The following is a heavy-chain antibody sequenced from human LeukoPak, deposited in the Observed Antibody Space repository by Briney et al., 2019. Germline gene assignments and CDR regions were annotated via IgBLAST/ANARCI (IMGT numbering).Heavy chain of an antibody. D-gene: IGHD6-13*01. CDR3: VRDPSYSSGWYPYFFDY. CDR1: EFTFSNYS. J-gene: IGHJ4*02. CDR2: ISSSSSTI. Sequence: SGGSLRLSCAASEFTFSNYSVNWVRQAPGKGLEWVSYISSSSSTIYYADSVKGRFTISRDNAKNSVCLQMNSLRAEDTAVYYCVRDPSYSSGWYPYFFDYWGQGTQVTVSS. V-gene: IGHV3-48*01.